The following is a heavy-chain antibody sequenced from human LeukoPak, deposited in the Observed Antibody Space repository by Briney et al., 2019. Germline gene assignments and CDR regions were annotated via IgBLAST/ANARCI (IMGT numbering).Heavy chain of an antibody. CDR1: GFTFSSYS. V-gene: IGHV3-21*01. Sequence: PGGSLRLSCTASGFTFSSYSMNWVRQAPGRGLEWVSSISTSSSYIYYADSVKGRFTISRDNARNSLYLQMNTLRAEDTAVYSCARGADGVSSNSRGWFDPWGQGTLVTVSS. J-gene: IGHJ5*02. D-gene: IGHD2-15*01. CDR3: ARGADGVSSNSRGWFDP. CDR2: ISTSSSYI.